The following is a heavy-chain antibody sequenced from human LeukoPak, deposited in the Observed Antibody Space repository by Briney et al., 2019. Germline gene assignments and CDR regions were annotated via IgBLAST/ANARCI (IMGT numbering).Heavy chain of an antibody. J-gene: IGHJ6*03. D-gene: IGHD2-21*01. V-gene: IGHV4-59*01. CDR2: IYFSGST. CDR1: GGPINGYY. CDR3: ARAGPIYYYHYMDV. Sequence: SETLSLTCIVSGGPINGYYWGWIRQPPGKGLEWIGYIYFSGSTNYNPSLKSRVTMSIDTSKNQMSLKLSSVTAADTAVYYCARAGPIYYYHYMDVWGKGTTVTISS.